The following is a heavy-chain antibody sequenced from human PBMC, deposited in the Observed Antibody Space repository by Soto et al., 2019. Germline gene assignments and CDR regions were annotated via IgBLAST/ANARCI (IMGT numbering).Heavy chain of an antibody. CDR1: GGSFSGYY. J-gene: IGHJ4*02. CDR2: INHSGST. D-gene: IGHD1-26*01. V-gene: IGHV4-34*01. CDR3: ARVGATMFDY. Sequence: TLSLTCAVYGGSFSGYYWSWIRQPPGKGLEWIGEINHSGSTNYNPSLKSRVTISVDTSKNQFSLKLSSVTAADTAVYYCARVGATMFDYWGQGTLVTVSS.